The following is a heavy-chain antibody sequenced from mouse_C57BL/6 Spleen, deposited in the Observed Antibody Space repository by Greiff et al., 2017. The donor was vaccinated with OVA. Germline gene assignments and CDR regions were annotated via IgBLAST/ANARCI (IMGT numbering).Heavy chain of an antibody. Sequence: QVQLKESGAELVRPGTSVKVSCKASGYAFTNYLIEWVKQRPGQGLEWIGVINPGSGGTNYNEKFKGKATLTADKSSSTAYMQLSSLTSEDSAVYVCARSGDYAGRDYWGQGTTLTVSS. CDR3: ARSGDYAGRDY. CDR2: INPGSGGT. D-gene: IGHD2-4*01. CDR1: GYAFTNYL. V-gene: IGHV1-54*01. J-gene: IGHJ2*01.